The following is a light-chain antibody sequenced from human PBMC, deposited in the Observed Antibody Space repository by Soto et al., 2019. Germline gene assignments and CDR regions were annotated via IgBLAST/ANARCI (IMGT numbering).Light chain of an antibody. CDR2: DVD. Sequence: QSALTQPPSASESPGQSVTISCSGTIGDVGGYYYVSWYQHHPGRAPKLLIYDVDKRPPGVPSRFSGSKSGNTASLTVSGLQADDEADYYCQSQDSSLSGSVFGGGTKLTVL. V-gene: IGLV2-8*01. CDR3: QSQDSSLSGSV. CDR1: IGDVGGYYY. J-gene: IGLJ2*01.